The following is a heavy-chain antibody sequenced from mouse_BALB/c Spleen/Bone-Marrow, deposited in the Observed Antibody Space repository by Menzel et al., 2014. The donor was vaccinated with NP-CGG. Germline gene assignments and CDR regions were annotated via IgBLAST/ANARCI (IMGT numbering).Heavy chain of an antibody. Sequence: EVQLQQSGGGLVQPGGSRKLSCAASGFTFSSFGMHWVRHAPEKGLEWVAYISSGSSTIYYADTVKGRFTISRDNPKNTLFLQMTSLRSEDTAMYYCARDVPLYDVGYFDYWGQGTTLTVSS. V-gene: IGHV5-17*02. D-gene: IGHD2-14*01. J-gene: IGHJ2*01. CDR2: ISSGSSTI. CDR3: ARDVPLYDVGYFDY. CDR1: GFTFSSFG.